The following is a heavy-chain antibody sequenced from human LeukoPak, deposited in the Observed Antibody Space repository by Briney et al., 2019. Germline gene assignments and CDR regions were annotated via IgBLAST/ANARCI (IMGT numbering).Heavy chain of an antibody. D-gene: IGHD2-15*01. CDR2: IRYDGSNK. Sequence: PGGSLRLSCAASAFTFSSYGMHWVRQAPGKGLEWVAFIRYDGSNKYYADSVKGRFTIPRDNSKNTLYLQMNSLRAEDTAVYYCAKDLGYCSGGSCYSPFDYWGQGTLVTVSS. CDR1: AFTFSSYG. V-gene: IGHV3-30*02. CDR3: AKDLGYCSGGSCYSPFDY. J-gene: IGHJ4*02.